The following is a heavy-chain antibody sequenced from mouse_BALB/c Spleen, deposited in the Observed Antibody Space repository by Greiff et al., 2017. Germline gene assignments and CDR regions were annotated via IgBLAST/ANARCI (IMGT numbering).Heavy chain of an antibody. Sequence: EVQLQQSGAELVKPGASVKLSCTASGFNIKDTYMHWVKQRPEQGLEWIGRIDPANGNTKYDPKFQGKATITADTSSNTAYLQLSSLTSEDTAVYYCARPRRESWFAYWGQGTLVTVSA. CDR1: GFNIKDTY. D-gene: IGHD6-1*01. CDR2: IDPANGNT. J-gene: IGHJ3*01. V-gene: IGHV14-3*02. CDR3: ARPRRESWFAY.